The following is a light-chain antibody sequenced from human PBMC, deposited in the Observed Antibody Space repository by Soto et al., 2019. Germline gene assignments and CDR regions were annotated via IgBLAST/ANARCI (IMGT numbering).Light chain of an antibody. Sequence: QSVLTQPPSVSGAPGQRVTISCTGSSSNIGAGYDVHWYQQLPGTAPKLLIYGNSNRPSGVPDRFSGSKPGTSASLAITGLQAEDDSYYYCQSYDSSLSGSYVFGTGTEGTV. CDR1: SSNIGAGYD. J-gene: IGLJ1*01. V-gene: IGLV1-40*01. CDR2: GNS. CDR3: QSYDSSLSGSYV.